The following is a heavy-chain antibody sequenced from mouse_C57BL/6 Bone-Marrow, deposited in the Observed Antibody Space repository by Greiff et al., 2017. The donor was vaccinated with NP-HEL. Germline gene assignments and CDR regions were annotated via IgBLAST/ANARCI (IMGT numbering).Heavy chain of an antibody. D-gene: IGHD1-1*01. CDR3: ARRGIYYYGFDY. V-gene: IGHV3-6*01. Sequence: EVKLMESGPGLVKPSQSLSLTCSVTGYSITSGYYWNWIRQFPGNKLEWMGYISYDGSNNYNPSLKNRISITRDTSKNQFFLKLNSVTTEDTATYYCARRGIYYYGFDYWGQGTTLTVSS. CDR2: ISYDGSN. CDR1: GYSITSGYY. J-gene: IGHJ2*01.